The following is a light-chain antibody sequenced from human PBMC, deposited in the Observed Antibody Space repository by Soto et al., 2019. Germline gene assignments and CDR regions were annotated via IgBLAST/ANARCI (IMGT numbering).Light chain of an antibody. CDR3: SSYTSSSTLNV. Sequence: QSVLTQPASVSGSPGHSINISCTGRSRDVGGSTYVSWYQQHPGKAPKLMTYEVSHRPSGVSNRFSGSKSGNTASLTISGLQAEDEADYYCSSYTSSSTLNVFGTGPKVTVL. V-gene: IGLV2-14*01. J-gene: IGLJ1*01. CDR2: EVS. CDR1: SRDVGGSTY.